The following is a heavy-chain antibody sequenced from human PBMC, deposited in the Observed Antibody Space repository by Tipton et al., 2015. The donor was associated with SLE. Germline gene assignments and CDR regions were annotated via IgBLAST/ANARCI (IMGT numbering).Heavy chain of an antibody. Sequence: TLSLTCTVSGYSISSGYYWGWIRQPPGKGLEWIGSIYHSGSTYSNPSPKSRVTISVDTSKNQFSLRLSSVTAADTAVYYCASPIAAAGGYWGQGTLVTVSS. CDR2: IYHSGST. J-gene: IGHJ4*02. CDR1: GYSISSGYY. CDR3: ASPIAAAGGY. V-gene: IGHV4-38-2*02. D-gene: IGHD6-13*01.